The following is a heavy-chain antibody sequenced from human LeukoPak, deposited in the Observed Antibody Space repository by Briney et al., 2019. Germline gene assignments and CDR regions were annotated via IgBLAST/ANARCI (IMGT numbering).Heavy chain of an antibody. CDR3: ARGRYDFWSGYYRPYYYGMDV. CDR1: GGTFSSYA. Sequence: SVNVSCKASGGTFSSYAISWVRQAPGQGLEWMGGIIPIFGTANYAQKFQGRVTITADESTSTAYMELSSLRSEDTAVYYCARGRYDFWSGYYRPYYYGMDVWGQGTTVTVSS. J-gene: IGHJ6*02. D-gene: IGHD3-3*01. CDR2: IIPIFGTA. V-gene: IGHV1-69*13.